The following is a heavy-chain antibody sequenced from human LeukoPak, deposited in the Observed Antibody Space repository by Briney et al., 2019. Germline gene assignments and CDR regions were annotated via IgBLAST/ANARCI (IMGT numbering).Heavy chain of an antibody. V-gene: IGHV3-11*01. J-gene: IGHJ5*02. CDR1: GFTFNDYY. CDR2: INIGGTNT. CDR3: ATDGAGFDT. Sequence: PGGSLRLSCAASGFTFNDYYMSWIRQAPRKGLEWLSYINIGGTNTHYADSVKGRFTISRDNAKKSLYLEMNNLRAEDTAVYYCATDGAGFDTWGQGVLVTVSS.